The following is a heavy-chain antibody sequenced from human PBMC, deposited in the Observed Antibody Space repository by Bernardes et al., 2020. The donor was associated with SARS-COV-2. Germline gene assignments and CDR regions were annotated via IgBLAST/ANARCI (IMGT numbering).Heavy chain of an antibody. J-gene: IGHJ5*02. CDR2: ISGSGEDT. CDR1: GFTFSNFG. D-gene: IGHD2-21*01. CDR3: AKDCSTDPCDS. V-gene: IGHV3-23*01. Sequence: GGSLRLSCAASGFTFSNFGMSWVRQAPGKGLEWMSTISGSGEDTHYADSVKGRFTVSRDNSKNTLYLQMNSLRVEDTAVYYCAKDCSTDPCDSWGQGTLVTVSS.